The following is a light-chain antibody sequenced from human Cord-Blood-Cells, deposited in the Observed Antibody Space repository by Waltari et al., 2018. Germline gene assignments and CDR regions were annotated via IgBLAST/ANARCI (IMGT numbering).Light chain of an antibody. J-gene: IGKJ1*01. Sequence: IQLTQSPSSLSASVGDRVPITCRASQSISSYLNWYQQKPGKAPKLLIYAASSLQSGVPSRFSGSGSGTDFTLTISSLQPEDFATYYCQQSYSTPRTFGQGTKVESK. V-gene: IGKV1-39*01. CDR3: QQSYSTPRT. CDR1: QSISSY. CDR2: AAS.